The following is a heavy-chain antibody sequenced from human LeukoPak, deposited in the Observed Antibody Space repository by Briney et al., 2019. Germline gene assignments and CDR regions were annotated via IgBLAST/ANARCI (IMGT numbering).Heavy chain of an antibody. V-gene: IGHV3-30*18. D-gene: IGHD1-14*01. J-gene: IGHJ4*02. Sequence: GGSLRLSCAASGFTFSSYGMHWVRQAPGKGLEWVAVISYDGSNKYYADSVKGRFTISRDNSKNTLYLQMNSLRAEDTAVYYCAKGYLGIDYWGRGTLVTVSS. CDR3: AKGYLGIDY. CDR1: GFTFSSYG. CDR2: ISYDGSNK.